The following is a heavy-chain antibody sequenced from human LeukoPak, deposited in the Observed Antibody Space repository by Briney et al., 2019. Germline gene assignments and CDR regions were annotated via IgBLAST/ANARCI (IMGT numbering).Heavy chain of an antibody. CDR3: ARMVVTADIGFDP. J-gene: IGHJ5*02. V-gene: IGHV1-18*01. D-gene: IGHD2-21*02. Sequence: ASVKVSCKASGFIFTKYGISWVRQAPGQGLEWVGWISGYNGDTHYAQKLQGRVTMTTDTSTTTAYMELRSLRSENTAVYYCARMVVTADIGFDPWGQGTLVTVSS. CDR2: ISGYNGDT. CDR1: GFIFTKYG.